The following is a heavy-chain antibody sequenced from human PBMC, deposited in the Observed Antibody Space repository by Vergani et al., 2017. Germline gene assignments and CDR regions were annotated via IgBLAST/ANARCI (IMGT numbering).Heavy chain of an antibody. CDR3: AKHFRGWGIDY. CDR1: GFPLSNYD. Sequence: QVQLVESGGGVVQRGGSLRLSCATSGFPLSNYDMQWIRQGPGKGLEFVAFIQFDGSNQYYADSVKGRFTLSRDFSNNTLYLQMNSLRTDDTATYYCAKHFRGWGIDYWGQGTQVIVSS. CDR2: IQFDGSNQ. V-gene: IGHV3-30*02. D-gene: IGHD3-16*01. J-gene: IGHJ4*02.